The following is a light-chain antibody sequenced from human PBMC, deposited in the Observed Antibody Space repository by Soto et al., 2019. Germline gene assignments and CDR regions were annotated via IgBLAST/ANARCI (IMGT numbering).Light chain of an antibody. Sequence: DIVMTQSPLSLSVTPGEPASISCRSSQSLLQSNGYNYLDWYLQKPGQSPQLLIYLGSNRASRVPDRFSGSGSGTDFTLKISRVEAEDVGVYYCMQALQSWTFGQGTKVDIK. CDR3: MQALQSWT. CDR2: LGS. CDR1: QSLLQSNGYNY. V-gene: IGKV2-28*01. J-gene: IGKJ1*01.